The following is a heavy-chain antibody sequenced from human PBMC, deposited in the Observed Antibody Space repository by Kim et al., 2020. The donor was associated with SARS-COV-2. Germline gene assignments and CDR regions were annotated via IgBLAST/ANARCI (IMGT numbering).Heavy chain of an antibody. Sequence: GESLKISCEGSGYSFTTYWIAWVRQMPGKGLEWMGLIYPGDSDTRYSPSFQGQVTISADKSISTAYLQWSSLKASDTAMYYCARSASSHYDRTGYYPFDYWGQGTLVTVSS. CDR3: ARSASSHYDRTGYYPFDY. CDR2: IYPGDSDT. CDR1: GYSFTTYW. D-gene: IGHD3-22*01. J-gene: IGHJ4*01. V-gene: IGHV5-51*01.